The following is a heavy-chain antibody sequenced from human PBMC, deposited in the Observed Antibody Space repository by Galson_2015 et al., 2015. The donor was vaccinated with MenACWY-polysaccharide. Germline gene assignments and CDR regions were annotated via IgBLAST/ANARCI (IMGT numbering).Heavy chain of an antibody. CDR2: ITRSGTYK. V-gene: IGHV3-21*01. CDR3: ARGVSRIGWLEGNFDY. CDR1: GFTFSTYN. Sequence: LRLSCAASGFTFSTYNMNWVRQAPGKGLEWVSAITRSGTYKYYADSLKGRFTISRANAKNSLSLQMDSLRAEDTAVYFCARGVSRIGWLEGNFDYWGQGTLVTVSS. J-gene: IGHJ4*02. D-gene: IGHD5/OR15-5a*01.